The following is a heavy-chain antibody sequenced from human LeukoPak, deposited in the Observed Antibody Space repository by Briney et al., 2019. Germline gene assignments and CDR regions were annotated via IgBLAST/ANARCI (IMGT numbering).Heavy chain of an antibody. V-gene: IGHV4-4*07. J-gene: IGHJ5*02. CDR2: IYTSGST. Sequence: SVTLSLTCTVSGGSISSYYWNWIRQPAGKGLEWIGRIYTSGSTNYNPSLKSRVTMSVDTSKKQFSLKLSSVTAADTAVYYCARDRGQEWFDPWGQGTLVTVSS. CDR1: GGSISSYY. D-gene: IGHD3-10*01. CDR3: ARDRGQEWFDP.